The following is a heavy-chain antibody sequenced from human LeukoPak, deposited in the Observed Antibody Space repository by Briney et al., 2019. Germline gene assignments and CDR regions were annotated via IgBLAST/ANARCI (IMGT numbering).Heavy chain of an antibody. V-gene: IGHV4-59*08. D-gene: IGHD6-19*01. CDR1: GGSISSYF. CDR2: IYYSGST. Sequence: KSSETLSLTCTVSGGSISSYFWSLIRQPPGKGLEWIGYIYYSGSTNYNPSLKSRVTMSVDTSKNQFSLKLSSVTAADTAVYYCARIDRAVAGTIDYWGQGTLVTVSS. J-gene: IGHJ4*02. CDR3: ARIDRAVAGTIDY.